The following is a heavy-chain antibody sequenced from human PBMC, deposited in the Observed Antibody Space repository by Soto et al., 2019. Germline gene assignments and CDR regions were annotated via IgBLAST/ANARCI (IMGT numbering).Heavy chain of an antibody. CDR1: GFTFDDYA. V-gene: IGHV3-9*01. J-gene: IGHJ4*02. Sequence: GGSLRLSCAASGFTFDDYAMHWVRQAPGKGLEWVSGISWNNGSIGYADSVKGRFTISRDNAKNSLYLQMNSLRAEDTALYYCAKDRSEVATITGDFDYWGQGTLVTVSS. CDR3: AKDRSEVATITGDFDY. CDR2: ISWNNGSI. D-gene: IGHD5-12*01.